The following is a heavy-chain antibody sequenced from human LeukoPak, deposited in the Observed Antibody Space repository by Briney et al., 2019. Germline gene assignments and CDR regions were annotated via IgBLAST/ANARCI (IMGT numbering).Heavy chain of an antibody. CDR2: IHYSGST. V-gene: IGHV4-59*08. J-gene: IGHJ5*02. CDR3: ARHSGQRGRYWFDP. CDR1: GGSISNYF. D-gene: IGHD3-16*01. Sequence: TSETLSLTCTVSGGSISNYFWSWIRQPPGKGLEWIGYIHYSGSTNYNPSLKSRVTISVDTSKNQFSLKLSSVTAADTAVYYCARHSGQRGRYWFDPWGQGTLVTVSS.